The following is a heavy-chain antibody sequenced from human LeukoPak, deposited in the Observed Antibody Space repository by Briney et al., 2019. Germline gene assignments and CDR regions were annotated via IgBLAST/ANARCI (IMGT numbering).Heavy chain of an antibody. V-gene: IGHV3-30*18. J-gene: IGHJ4*02. CDR1: GFTFSSYG. CDR2: ISYDGSNI. CDR3: AKDRNDFGDYRISDY. Sequence: GGSLRLSCAASGFTFSSYGMHWVRQAPGKGLEWVAVISYDGSNIYYAASVKGRFTISRDNSKNTLYLQMNSLRAEDTAVYYCAKDRNDFGDYRISDYWGQGTLVTVSS. D-gene: IGHD4-17*01.